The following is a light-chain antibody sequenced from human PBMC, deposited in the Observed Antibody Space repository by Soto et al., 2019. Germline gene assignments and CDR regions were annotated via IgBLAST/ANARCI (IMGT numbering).Light chain of an antibody. J-gene: IGKJ5*01. V-gene: IGKV3-15*01. CDR2: GAS. Sequence: EVVMTQSPGTVSVSPGERATLSCRASQSVGTSLAWYQQKPGQAPRLLIYGASTRATGVPARFSGRGSGTEFTFTISSLQSEDFAVYYCQQYYNWSPITFGQGTRLEIK. CDR1: QSVGTS. CDR3: QQYYNWSPIT.